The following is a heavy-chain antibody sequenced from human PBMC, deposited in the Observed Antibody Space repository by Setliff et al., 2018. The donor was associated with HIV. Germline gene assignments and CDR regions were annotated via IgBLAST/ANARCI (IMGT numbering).Heavy chain of an antibody. V-gene: IGHV1-18*01. CDR3: ARTILRYFGWENPLPDAFDI. CDR2: INTYKGNT. Sequence: ASVKVSCKASRYTFTSYGISWVRQAPGQGLEWMGWINTYKGNTNYAQKVQGRVTMTKDTSTSTAYLEVRSLRSDGTAVYYCARTILRYFGWENPLPDAFDIWGQGTMVTVSS. CDR1: RYTFTSYG. J-gene: IGHJ3*02. D-gene: IGHD3-9*01.